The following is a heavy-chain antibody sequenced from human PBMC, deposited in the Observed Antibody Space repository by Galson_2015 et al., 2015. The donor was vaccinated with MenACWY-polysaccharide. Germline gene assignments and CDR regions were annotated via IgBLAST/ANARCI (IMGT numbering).Heavy chain of an antibody. CDR3: ARDKRYSGSYSDY. D-gene: IGHD1-26*01. Sequence: SLRLSCAASGFTFSSYGMHWVRQAPGKGLEWVAVIWYDGSNKYYADSVKGRFTISRDNSKSTLYLQMNSLRAEDTAVYYCARDKRYSGSYSDYWGQGTLVTVSS. J-gene: IGHJ4*02. V-gene: IGHV3-33*01. CDR1: GFTFSSYG. CDR2: IWYDGSNK.